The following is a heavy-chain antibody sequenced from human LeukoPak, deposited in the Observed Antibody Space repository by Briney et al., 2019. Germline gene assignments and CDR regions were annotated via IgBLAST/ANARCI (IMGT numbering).Heavy chain of an antibody. V-gene: IGHV1-2*02. Sequence: GASVKVSCKASGYTFTGYYMHWVRQATGQGLEWMGWINPNSGGTNYAQKFQGRVIMTRDTSISTAYMELSRLRSDDTAVYYCARGGRWLQLGTPQGLGYWGQGTLVTVSS. CDR3: ARGGRWLQLGTPQGLGY. CDR1: GYTFTGYY. J-gene: IGHJ4*02. CDR2: INPNSGGT. D-gene: IGHD5-24*01.